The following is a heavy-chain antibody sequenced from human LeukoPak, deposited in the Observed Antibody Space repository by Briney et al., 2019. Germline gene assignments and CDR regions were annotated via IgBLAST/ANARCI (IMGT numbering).Heavy chain of an antibody. D-gene: IGHD4-17*01. V-gene: IGHV3-30*18. J-gene: IGHJ4*02. CDR3: AKDRDYGDTLFDY. CDR1: GFTFSSYG. CDR2: ISYDGSNK. Sequence: GGSLRLSCAASGFTFSSYGMHWVRQAPGKGPEWVAVISYDGSNKYYADSVKGRFTISRDNSKNTLYLQMNSLRAEDTAVYYCAKDRDYGDTLFDYWGQGTLVTVSS.